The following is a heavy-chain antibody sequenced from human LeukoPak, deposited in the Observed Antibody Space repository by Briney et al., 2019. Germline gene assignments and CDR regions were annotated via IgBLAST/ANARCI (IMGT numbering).Heavy chain of an antibody. J-gene: IGHJ5*02. CDR3: ARDQTTYLTTTEYKWFDP. CDR1: GFTFSTYS. D-gene: IGHD1-1*01. CDR2: ISSSSIYI. V-gene: IGHV3-21*01. Sequence: GGSLRLSCAASGFTFSTYSMNWVRQAPGKGLEWVASISSSSIYIHYADSVKGRFTISRDNAKNSLYLQMNSLRAEDTAVYYCARDQTTYLTTTEYKWFDPWGQGTLVTVSP.